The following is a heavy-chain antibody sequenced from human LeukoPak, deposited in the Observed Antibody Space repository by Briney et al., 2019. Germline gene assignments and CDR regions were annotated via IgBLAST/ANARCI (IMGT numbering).Heavy chain of an antibody. Sequence: SETLSLACAVEGGSFSGYYWSWIRQPPGKGLEWIGEINHSGSTNYNPSLKSRVTISVDTSKNQFSLKLSSVTAADTAVYYCARYCSSTSCYRVRYFDYWGQGTLVTVSS. D-gene: IGHD2-2*01. CDR2: INHSGST. CDR3: ARYCSSTSCYRVRYFDY. CDR1: GGSFSGYY. J-gene: IGHJ4*02. V-gene: IGHV4-34*01.